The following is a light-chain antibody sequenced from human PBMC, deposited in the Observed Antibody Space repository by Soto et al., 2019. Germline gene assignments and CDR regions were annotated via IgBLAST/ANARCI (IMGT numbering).Light chain of an antibody. CDR3: QQCGSSPS. V-gene: IGKV3-20*01. J-gene: IGKJ1*01. CDR2: DTS. Sequence: EIVLTQSPGTLSLSPGERATLSCRASQSVSSSYLAWYQQKPGQAPRLLIYDTSSRATGIPDRFSGSGSGTDFTLAISRLEHEYFAVYYCQQCGSSPSFGQGTKVELK. CDR1: QSVSSSY.